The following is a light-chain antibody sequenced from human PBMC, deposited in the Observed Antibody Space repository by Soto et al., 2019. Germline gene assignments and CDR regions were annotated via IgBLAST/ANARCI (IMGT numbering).Light chain of an antibody. Sequence: QSALTQPPSASGSPGQSVTISCTGTSGDVGAYDYVSWYQQHPGKAPKLMIYQVSQRPSGVPDRFSGSKSGNTASRTVSGLQVEDEADYFGCSYTGGNSVVFGGGTKLTV. CDR3: CSYTGGNSVV. J-gene: IGLJ2*01. CDR2: QVS. CDR1: SGDVGAYDY. V-gene: IGLV2-8*01.